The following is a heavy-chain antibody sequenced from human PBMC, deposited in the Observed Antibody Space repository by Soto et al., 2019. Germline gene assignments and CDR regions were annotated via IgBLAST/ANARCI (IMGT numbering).Heavy chain of an antibody. Sequence: ASVKVSCKASGYTFTSYGISWVRQAPGQGLEWMGWISAYNGNTNYAQKLQGRVTMTTDTSTSTAYMELRSLRSDDTAVYYCAREGINMIVVVIALDYGMDVWGQGTTVTVSS. CDR1: GYTFTSYG. D-gene: IGHD3-22*01. CDR3: AREGINMIVVVIALDYGMDV. J-gene: IGHJ6*02. CDR2: ISAYNGNT. V-gene: IGHV1-18*04.